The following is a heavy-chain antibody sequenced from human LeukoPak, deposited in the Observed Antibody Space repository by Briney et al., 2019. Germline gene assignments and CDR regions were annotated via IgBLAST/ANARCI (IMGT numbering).Heavy chain of an antibody. Sequence: GGSLRLSCAASGFTVSSNYMSWVRQAPGKGLEWVSVIYSGGSTYYADSVKGRFTISRDNSKNTLYLQMNSLRAEDTAVYYCARDYSYSSSAAPHTWGQGTLVTVST. J-gene: IGHJ4*02. V-gene: IGHV3-53*01. CDR2: IYSGGST. D-gene: IGHD6-6*01. CDR1: GFTVSSNY. CDR3: ARDYSYSSSAAPHT.